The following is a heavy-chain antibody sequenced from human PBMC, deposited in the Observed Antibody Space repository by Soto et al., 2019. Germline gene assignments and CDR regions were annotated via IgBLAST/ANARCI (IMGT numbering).Heavy chain of an antibody. J-gene: IGHJ4*02. D-gene: IGHD1-26*01. V-gene: IGHV1-8*01. CDR2: MQPSSGRT. Sequence: GASVKVSCKASGYSFTSLYINWVRQTTGQGLEWMGWMQPSSGRTGYAQKFQGRVTMTRDTSTNTAYMELSSLTSDDTAFYYCARGVTAGVDYWGQGTLVTVS. CDR1: GYSFTSLY. CDR3: ARGVTAGVDY.